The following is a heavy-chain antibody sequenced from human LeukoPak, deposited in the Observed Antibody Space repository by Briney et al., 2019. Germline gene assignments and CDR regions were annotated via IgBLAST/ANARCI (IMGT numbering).Heavy chain of an antibody. J-gene: IGHJ4*02. Sequence: GGSLRLSCAASGFTFSSYWMSWVRRAPGKGLEWVANIKQDGSEKYYVDSVKGRFTISRDNAKNSLYLQMNSLRAEDTAVYYCAKASPLLRRYFDYWGQGTLVTVSS. CDR2: IKQDGSEK. CDR3: AKASPLLRRYFDY. V-gene: IGHV3-7*03. D-gene: IGHD2-15*01. CDR1: GFTFSSYW.